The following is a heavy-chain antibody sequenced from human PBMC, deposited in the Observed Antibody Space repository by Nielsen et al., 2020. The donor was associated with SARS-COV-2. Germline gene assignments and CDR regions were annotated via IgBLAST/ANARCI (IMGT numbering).Heavy chain of an antibody. CDR2: ISAYNGNT. V-gene: IGHV1-18*01. Sequence: WVRQAPGQGLEWMGWISAYNGNTNYAQKLQGRVTMTTDTSTSTAYMELSSLRSEDTAVYYCATTRLEYCSSTSCPTGVDYWGQGTLVTVS. J-gene: IGHJ4*02. CDR3: ATTRLEYCSSTSCPTGVDY. D-gene: IGHD2-2*01.